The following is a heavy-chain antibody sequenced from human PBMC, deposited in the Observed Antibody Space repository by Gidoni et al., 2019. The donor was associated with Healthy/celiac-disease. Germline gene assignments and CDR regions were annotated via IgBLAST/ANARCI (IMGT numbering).Heavy chain of an antibody. CDR2: IYPGDSDT. V-gene: IGHV5-51*03. J-gene: IGHJ3*02. CDR3: ACSRPGYSSSWSVSFDI. Sequence: EVQLVQSGAEVKKPGESLKISCKGSGYGFTSYWIGWVRQMPWKGLEWMGIIYPGDSDTRYSPSFQGQVTISADKSISTAYLQWSSLKASDTAMYYCACSRPGYSSSWSVSFDIWGQGTMVTVSS. CDR1: GYGFTSYW. D-gene: IGHD6-13*01.